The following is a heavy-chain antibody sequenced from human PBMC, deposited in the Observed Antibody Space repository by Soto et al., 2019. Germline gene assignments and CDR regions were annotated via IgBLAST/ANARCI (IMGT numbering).Heavy chain of an antibody. D-gene: IGHD6-19*01. CDR2: IYHSGST. J-gene: IGHJ4*02. V-gene: IGHV4-30-2*01. CDR1: GGSISSGGYS. CDR3: AREEYSSGRHYFGY. Sequence: TLSLTCAVSGGSISSGGYSWSWIRQPPGKGLEWIGYIYHSGSTYYNPSLKSRVTISVDRSKNQFSLKLSSVTAADTAVYYCAREEYSSGRHYFGYWGQGTLVTVSS.